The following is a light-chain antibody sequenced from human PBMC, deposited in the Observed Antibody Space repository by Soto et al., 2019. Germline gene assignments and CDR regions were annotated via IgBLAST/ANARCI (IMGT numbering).Light chain of an antibody. CDR1: SSNIGAGYN. V-gene: IGLV1-40*01. CDR3: QSYDSTLSEGV. CDR2: ANN. J-gene: IGLJ2*01. Sequence: QSVLTQPPSESGAPGQRVTISCTGSSSNIGAGYNVHWYQQLPGTAPKLLIYANNNRPSGVPDRFSGSKSGTSASLAITGLQPEDEADYYCQSYDSTLSEGVFGGGTKLTVL.